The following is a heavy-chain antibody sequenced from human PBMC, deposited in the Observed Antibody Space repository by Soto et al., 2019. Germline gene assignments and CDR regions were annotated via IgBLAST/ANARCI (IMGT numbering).Heavy chain of an antibody. V-gene: IGHV3-23*01. J-gene: IGHJ3*02. CDR3: APHVSCSGGSCQYDAFAI. CDR2: VTADGGT. D-gene: IGHD2-15*01. CDR1: GFTVSSHA. Sequence: EVQVLESGGGLVQPGGSLRLSCEGSGFTVSSHAMTWIRQAPGKGPEWVSTVTADGGTYYADSVKGRFDMSRDTSENKLYLQMNSLGAEDTAAYYCAPHVSCSGGSCQYDAFAIRGQGTMVTVSS.